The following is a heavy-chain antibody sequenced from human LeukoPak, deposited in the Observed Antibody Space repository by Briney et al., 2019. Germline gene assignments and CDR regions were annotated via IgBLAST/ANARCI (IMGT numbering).Heavy chain of an antibody. Sequence: PGRSLRLSCAASGFIFSSYGMHWVRQAPGKGLEWVAVISYDGNNKYYADSVKGRCTISRDNSKNTLYLQMNSLRADDTAVYYCTKDRLSGYSSGSDYWGQGTLVTVSS. J-gene: IGHJ4*02. D-gene: IGHD3-22*01. CDR3: TKDRLSGYSSGSDY. CDR1: GFIFSSYG. V-gene: IGHV3-30*18. CDR2: ISYDGNNK.